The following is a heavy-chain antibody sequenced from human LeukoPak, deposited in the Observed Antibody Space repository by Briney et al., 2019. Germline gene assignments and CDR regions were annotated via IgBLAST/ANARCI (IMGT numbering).Heavy chain of an antibody. J-gene: IGHJ3*02. V-gene: IGHV3-21*01. Sequence: GGSLRLSCAASGFTFSSYSMNWVRQAPGKGLEWVSSISSSSYIYYAGSVKGRFTISRDNAKNSLYLQMNSLRAEDTAVYYCARDARAHYYDSSGSVGAFDIWGQGTMVTVSS. CDR3: ARDARAHYYDSSGSVGAFDI. CDR2: ISSSSYI. D-gene: IGHD3-22*01. CDR1: GFTFSSYS.